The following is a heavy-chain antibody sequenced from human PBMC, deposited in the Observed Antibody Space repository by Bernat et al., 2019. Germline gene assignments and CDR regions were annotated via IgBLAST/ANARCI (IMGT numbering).Heavy chain of an antibody. CDR2: ISYDGSNK. V-gene: IGHV3-30*01. CDR1: GFTFSSYA. Sequence: QVQLVESGGGVVQPGRSLRLSCAASGFTFSSYAMHWVRQAPGKGLEWVAVISYDGSNKYCADSVRGRFTISRDKSKNTLYLHMNGIGTEDTAVYYCARDLLRFLEWLEYYFDYWGQGTLVTVSS. J-gene: IGHJ4*02. D-gene: IGHD3-3*01. CDR3: ARDLLRFLEWLEYYFDY.